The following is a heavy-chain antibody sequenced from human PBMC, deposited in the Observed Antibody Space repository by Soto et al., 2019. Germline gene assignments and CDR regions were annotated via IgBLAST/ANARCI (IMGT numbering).Heavy chain of an antibody. V-gene: IGHV3-66*01. J-gene: IGHJ4*02. CDR2: VYIGGGT. CDR3: ARSATTWDFDY. D-gene: IGHD1-7*01. Sequence: VQLVESGGGLVQAGGSLRLSCAASGFTVSSNYMSWVRQAPGKGLEWASVVYIGGGTYYADSVKGRFTISRDNSKNTLYLQMNSLRAEDTAVYYCARSATTWDFDYWGQGTLVTVSS. CDR1: GFTVSSNY.